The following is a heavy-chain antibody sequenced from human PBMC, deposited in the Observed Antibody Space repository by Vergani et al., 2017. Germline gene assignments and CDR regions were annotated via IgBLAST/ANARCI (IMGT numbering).Heavy chain of an antibody. V-gene: IGHV3-72*01. CDR3: VRVKGSNWNDHLYDI. Sequence: EVEVVESGGGLVQPGGSLRLSCAASGFRFSNYWMHWLRQAPGKGLEWVGRTRNKANSYTTEYAASVKGRFTISRDDSKSYLYLQMNSLQTEDTALYYCVRVKGSNWNDHLYDIWGQGTLVTVSS. J-gene: IGHJ3*02. CDR1: GFRFSNYW. D-gene: IGHD1-1*01. CDR2: TRNKANSYTT.